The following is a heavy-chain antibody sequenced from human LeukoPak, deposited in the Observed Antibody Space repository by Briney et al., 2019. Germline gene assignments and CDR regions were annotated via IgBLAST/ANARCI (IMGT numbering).Heavy chain of an antibody. D-gene: IGHD3-10*01. V-gene: IGHV1-2*02. J-gene: IGHJ1*01. CDR3: ARGLVPPGFGESSPTEYFQH. CDR2: INPNIGGT. Sequence: ASVKVSCKASGYTFTGYYMHWVRQAPGQGLEWIGWINPNIGGTNYAQNFPSRVTMNRDTSISTAYMELSRLTSDDTAVCYCARGLVPPGFGESSPTEYFQHWGQGTLVTVSS. CDR1: GYTFTGYY.